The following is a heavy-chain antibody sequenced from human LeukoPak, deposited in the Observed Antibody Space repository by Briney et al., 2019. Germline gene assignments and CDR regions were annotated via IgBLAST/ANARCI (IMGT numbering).Heavy chain of an antibody. CDR1: GYTLTELS. CDR2: FDPEDGET. Sequence: ASVKVSCKVSGYTLTELSMHWVRQAPGKGLEWMGGFDPEDGETIYAQKFQGRVTMTEDTSTDTAYMELSSLRSEDTAVYYCARNKITIFGVVINPFDYWGQGTLVTVSS. J-gene: IGHJ4*02. V-gene: IGHV1-24*01. CDR3: ARNKITIFGVVINPFDY. D-gene: IGHD3-3*01.